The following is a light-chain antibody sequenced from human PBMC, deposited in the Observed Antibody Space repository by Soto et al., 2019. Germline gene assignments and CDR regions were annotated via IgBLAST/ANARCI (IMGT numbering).Light chain of an antibody. Sequence: QAVVTQPPSASGTPGQRVTISCSGSSTNIGSHTVNWYQQVPGTAPKLLIYSSNLRPSGVPERFSGSKSGTSASLAISGLQSEDEADYYCAAWDDSLNGVVFGGGTKLTVL. V-gene: IGLV1-44*01. CDR1: STNIGSHT. J-gene: IGLJ2*01. CDR2: SSN. CDR3: AAWDDSLNGVV.